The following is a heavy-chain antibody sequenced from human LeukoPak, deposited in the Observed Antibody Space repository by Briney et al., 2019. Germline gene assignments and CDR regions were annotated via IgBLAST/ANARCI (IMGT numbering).Heavy chain of an antibody. J-gene: IGHJ4*02. V-gene: IGHV4-61*02. CDR1: GGSISSGSYY. Sequence: SETLSLTCTVSGGSISSGSYYWSWIRQPAGKGLEWIGRIYTSGSTNYNPSLKSRVTISVDTSKNRFSLKLSSVTAADTAVYFCARDGELSAILYWGQGTLVTVSS. D-gene: IGHD2-21*02. CDR3: ARDGELSAILY. CDR2: IYTSGST.